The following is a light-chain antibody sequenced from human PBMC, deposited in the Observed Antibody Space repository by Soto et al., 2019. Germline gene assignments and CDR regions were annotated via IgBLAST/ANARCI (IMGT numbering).Light chain of an antibody. Sequence: QSVLTQPPSVSGAPGQRVTISCTGSSSNIGAGYDVHWYQQLPGTAPKLLIYGNSNRPSGVPDRFSGSKSGTSASLAITGLQAEDEADYYCQSYDRSMSGRVFGGGTKVTGL. J-gene: IGLJ3*02. CDR1: SSNIGAGYD. CDR2: GNS. V-gene: IGLV1-40*01. CDR3: QSYDRSMSGRV.